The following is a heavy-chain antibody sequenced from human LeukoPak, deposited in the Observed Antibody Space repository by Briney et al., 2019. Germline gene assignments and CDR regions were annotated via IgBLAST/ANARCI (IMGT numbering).Heavy chain of an antibody. Sequence: ASVKVSCKASGYNFTGYYMYWVRQAPGQGLEWMGWINPDSGGTNYAQKFQGRVTVTRDTSISTAYMEMSRLTSDDTAVYCCAGGRCTIGSRGFDYWGQGTLVTVSS. D-gene: IGHD2-8*01. CDR2: INPDSGGT. CDR1: GYNFTGYY. CDR3: AGGRCTIGSRGFDY. J-gene: IGHJ4*02. V-gene: IGHV1-2*02.